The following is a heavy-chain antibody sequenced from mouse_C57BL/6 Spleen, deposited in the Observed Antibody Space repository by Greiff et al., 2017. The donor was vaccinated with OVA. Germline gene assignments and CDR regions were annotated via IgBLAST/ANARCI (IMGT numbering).Heavy chain of an antibody. CDR3: AKALSYYYGYAIDY. CDR1: GYTFTDYN. CDR2: IKPKNGGT. V-gene: IGHV1-22*01. J-gene: IGHJ4*01. Sequence: VQLKESGPELVKPGASVKMSCKASGYTFTDYNMHWVKQSHGKSLEWIGYIKPKNGGTSYNQKFKGKATLTVNKSSSTAYMELRSLTSEDSAVYYCAKALSYYYGYAIDYWGQGTSVTVSS. D-gene: IGHD1-1*01.